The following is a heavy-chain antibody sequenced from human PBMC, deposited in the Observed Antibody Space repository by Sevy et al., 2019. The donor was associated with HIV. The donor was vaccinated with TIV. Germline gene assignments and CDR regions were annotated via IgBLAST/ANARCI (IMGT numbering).Heavy chain of an antibody. D-gene: IGHD5-18*01. CDR1: GFTVNSNY. V-gene: IGHV3-66*01. J-gene: IGHJ4*02. CDR2: IHSDDTT. CDR3: ARGKSGYGYALNY. Sequence: GGSLRLSCAASGFTVNSNYMTWVRQAPGMGLEGVSVIHSDDTTYHADSVKDRFTISRDNLKNTLYLHMSSLRAEDTAVYYCARGKSGYGYALNYWGQRTLVTVSS.